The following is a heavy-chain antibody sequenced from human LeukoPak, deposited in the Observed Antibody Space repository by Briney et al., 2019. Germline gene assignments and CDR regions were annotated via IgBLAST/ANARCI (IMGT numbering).Heavy chain of an antibody. CDR2: ISSSSSTI. Sequence: GGSLRLSCAASGFTFSSYNMNWVRQAPGKGLEWVSYISSSSSTIYYADSVKGRFTISRDNAKNSLYLQMNSLRAEDTAVYYCAKDLGSSGYPRAFDIWGQGTIVTVSS. CDR1: GFTFSSYN. CDR3: AKDLGSSGYPRAFDI. J-gene: IGHJ3*02. V-gene: IGHV3-48*01. D-gene: IGHD3-22*01.